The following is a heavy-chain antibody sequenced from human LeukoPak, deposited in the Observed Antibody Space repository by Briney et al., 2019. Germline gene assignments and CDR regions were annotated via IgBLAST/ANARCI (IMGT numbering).Heavy chain of an antibody. V-gene: IGHV3-30*18. CDR3: AKGRSLGYSYCLLDY. J-gene: IGHJ4*02. CDR1: GFTFSSYG. CDR2: ISYDGSNK. D-gene: IGHD5-18*01. Sequence: RSPRLSCAASGFTFSSYGMHWVRQAPGKGLEWVAVISYDGSNKHYADSVKGRFTISRDNSKNTLYLQMNSLRAEDTAIYYCAKGRSLGYSYCLLDYWGQGTLGTVSS.